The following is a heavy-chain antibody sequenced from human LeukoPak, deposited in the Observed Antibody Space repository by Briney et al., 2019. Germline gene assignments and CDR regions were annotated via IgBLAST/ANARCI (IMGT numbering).Heavy chain of an antibody. Sequence: ASVKVSCKASGYTFTSYGISWVRQAPGQGLEWTGWISAYNGNTNYAQKLQGRVTMTTDTSTSTAYMELRSLRSDDTAVYYCARAAADSQTEYFQHWGQGTLVTVSS. CDR3: ARAAADSQTEYFQH. CDR2: ISAYNGNT. V-gene: IGHV1-18*01. D-gene: IGHD6-13*01. CDR1: GYTFTSYG. J-gene: IGHJ1*01.